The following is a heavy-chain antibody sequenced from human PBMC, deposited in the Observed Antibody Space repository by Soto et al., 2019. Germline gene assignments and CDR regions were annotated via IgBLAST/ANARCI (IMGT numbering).Heavy chain of an antibody. CDR1: GGTFSSYA. D-gene: IGHD6-6*01. CDR2: IIPIFGTA. J-gene: IGHJ4*02. V-gene: IGHV1-69*12. Sequence: QVQLVQSGAEVKKPGSSVKVSCKASGGTFSSYAISWVRQAPGQGLEWMGGIIPIFGTANYAQKFQGRVTITADESTSTAYMELSSLRSEDTAVYYCARDVAARLPAGEIYFDYWGQGTLVTVSS. CDR3: ARDVAARLPAGEIYFDY.